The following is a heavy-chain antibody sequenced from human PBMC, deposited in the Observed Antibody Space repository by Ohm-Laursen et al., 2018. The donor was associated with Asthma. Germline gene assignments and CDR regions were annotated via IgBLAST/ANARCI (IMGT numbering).Heavy chain of an antibody. CDR2: IYYSGST. V-gene: IGHV4-39*01. CDR1: GASISSSSYY. J-gene: IGHJ3*02. D-gene: IGHD2-15*01. Sequence: SETLSLTCTVSGASISSSSYYWGWIRQPPGKGLEWIGSIYYSGSTYYNPSLKSRVTISVDTSKNQFSLKLSSVTAADTAVYYCARRTPKDAFDIWGQGTMVTVSS. CDR3: ARRTPKDAFDI.